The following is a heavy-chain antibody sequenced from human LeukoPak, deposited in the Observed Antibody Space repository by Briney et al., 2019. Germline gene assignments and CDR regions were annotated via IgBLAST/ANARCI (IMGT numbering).Heavy chain of an antibody. CDR3: ARGGASSCYFGY. D-gene: IGHD1-26*01. CDR2: VSYSGST. CDR1: GGSISGHY. Sequence: PSETLSLTCTVSGGSISGHYWSWIRQPPGKGLEWIGFVSYSGSTNYNPSFNGRVTISLDTSKSQFSLSLNSVTAADTAVYFCARGGASSCYFGYWGQGTLVTVSS. J-gene: IGHJ4*02. V-gene: IGHV4-59*11.